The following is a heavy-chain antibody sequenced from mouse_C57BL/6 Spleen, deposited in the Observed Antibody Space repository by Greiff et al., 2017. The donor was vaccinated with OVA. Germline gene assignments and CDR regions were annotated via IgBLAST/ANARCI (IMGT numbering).Heavy chain of an antibody. V-gene: IGHV1-26*01. CDR2: INPNNGGT. CDR3: ARAYYGSSSSYFDV. CDR1: GYTFTDYY. D-gene: IGHD1-1*01. Sequence: VQLQQSGPELVKPGASVKISCKASGYTFTDYYMNWVKQSHGKSLEWIGDINPNNGGTSYNQKFKGKATLTVDKSSSTAYMELRSLTSEDSAVYYCARAYYGSSSSYFDVWGTGTTVTVSS. J-gene: IGHJ1*03.